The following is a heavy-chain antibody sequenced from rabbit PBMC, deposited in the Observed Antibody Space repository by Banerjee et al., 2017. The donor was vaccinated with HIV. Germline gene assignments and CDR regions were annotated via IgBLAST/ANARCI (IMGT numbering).Heavy chain of an antibody. J-gene: IGHJ4*01. CDR1: GFSLSSYY. Sequence: QVKETGGGLVQPGGSLTLFCKVSGFSLSSYYMNWVRQAPGKGLEWIGRIYVGEGSTDYASWVNGRFTISSDNAQNTVDLQMNSLTAADTATYFCARDLAGVIGWNFNLWGQGTLVTVS. CDR2: IYVGEGST. CDR3: ARDLAGVIGWNFNL. V-gene: IGHV1S7*01. D-gene: IGHD4-1*01.